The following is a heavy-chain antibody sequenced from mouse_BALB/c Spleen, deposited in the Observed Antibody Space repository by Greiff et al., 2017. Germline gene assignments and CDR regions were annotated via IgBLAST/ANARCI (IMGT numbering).Heavy chain of an antibody. CDR1: GFTFNTYA. J-gene: IGHJ4*01. Sequence: EVNVVESGGGLVQPKGSLKLSCAASGFTFNTYAMHWVCQAPGKGLEWVARIRSKSNNYATYYADSVKDRFTISRDDSQSMLYLQMNNLKTEDTAMYYCVRQNYGSLYAMDYWGQGTSVTVSS. D-gene: IGHD1-2*01. V-gene: IGHV10-3*03. CDR3: VRQNYGSLYAMDY. CDR2: IRSKSNNYAT.